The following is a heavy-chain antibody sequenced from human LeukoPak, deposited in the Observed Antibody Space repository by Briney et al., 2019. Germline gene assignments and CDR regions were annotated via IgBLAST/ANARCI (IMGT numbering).Heavy chain of an antibody. V-gene: IGHV4-39*07. CDR2: IYTSGST. CDR3: ARGSSSGYYLGYFDY. CDR1: GGSISSSSYY. Sequence: PSETLSLTCTVSGGSISSSSYYWGWIRQPPGKGLEWIGRIYTSGSTNYNPSLKSRVTISVDTSKNQFSLKLSSVTAADTAVYYCARGSSSGYYLGYFDYWGQGTLVTVSS. J-gene: IGHJ4*02. D-gene: IGHD3-22*01.